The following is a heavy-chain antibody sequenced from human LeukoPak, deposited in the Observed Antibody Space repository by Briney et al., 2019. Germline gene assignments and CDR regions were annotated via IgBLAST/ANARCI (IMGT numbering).Heavy chain of an antibody. Sequence: SETLSLTCTVSGGSISSYYWSWIRQPPGKGLEWIGYIYYSGSTNYNPSLKSRVTISVDTSKSQSSLKLSSVTAADTAVYYCARVARDSKDAFDIWGQGTMVTVSS. J-gene: IGHJ3*02. CDR1: GGSISSYY. CDR2: IYYSGST. CDR3: ARVARDSKDAFDI. V-gene: IGHV4-59*01.